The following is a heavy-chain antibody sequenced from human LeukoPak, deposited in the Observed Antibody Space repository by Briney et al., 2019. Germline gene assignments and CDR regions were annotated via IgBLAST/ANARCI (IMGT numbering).Heavy chain of an antibody. J-gene: IGHJ6*02. CDR1: GYTFTSYY. CDR3: ARQISSWPYYYYGMDV. D-gene: IGHD6-13*01. Sequence: GASVKVSCKASGYTFTSYYMHWVRQAPGQGLEWMGIINPSGSSTSYAQKFQGRVTMTRDTSTSTVYMELSGLRSEDTAVYYCARQISSWPYYYYGMDVWGQGTTVTVSS. CDR2: INPSGSST. V-gene: IGHV1-46*01.